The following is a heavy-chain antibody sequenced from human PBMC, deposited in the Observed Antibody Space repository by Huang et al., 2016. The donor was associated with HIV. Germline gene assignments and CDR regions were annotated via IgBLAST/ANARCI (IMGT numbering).Heavy chain of an antibody. CDR1: GFTFSDYY. CDR2: ISSSGTTV. D-gene: IGHD4-4*01. Sequence: QVQLVESGGGLVKPGKSLRLSCEGSGFTFSDYYMSWIRQAPVKGREWVSDISSSGTTVAYAEWVKGRFTISRDNTKNSLYLQMNSLRAEDTAVYYCARHDNNYIDYFDYWGQGTLVTVSS. J-gene: IGHJ4*02. CDR3: ARHDNNYIDYFDY. V-gene: IGHV3-11*04.